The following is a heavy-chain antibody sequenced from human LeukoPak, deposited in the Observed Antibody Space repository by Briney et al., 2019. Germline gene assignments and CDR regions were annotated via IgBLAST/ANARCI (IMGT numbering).Heavy chain of an antibody. J-gene: IGHJ3*02. CDR3: ATYSGSHHDAFDI. Sequence: GGSLRLSRAASGFTVSSNYTSWVRQPPGKGLEWVSVIYSGGSTYYADSVKGRFTISRDNSKNTLYLQMNSLRAEDTAVYYCATYSGSHHDAFDIWGQGTMVTVSS. CDR2: IYSGGST. D-gene: IGHD1-26*01. V-gene: IGHV3-66*01. CDR1: GFTVSSNY.